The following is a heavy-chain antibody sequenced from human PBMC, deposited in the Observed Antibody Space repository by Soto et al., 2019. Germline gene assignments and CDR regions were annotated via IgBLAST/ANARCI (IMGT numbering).Heavy chain of an antibody. J-gene: IGHJ4*02. Sequence: SETLSLTCSVSGVPIDSSRYYWGWIRQPPGEGLEWIGDMYYTGSPSYNPSLKSRVTISVDTSKNQISLKLNSVTAADTAVYYCARRDCGGDCYSWYYWGQGTLVTV. CDR1: GVPIDSSRYY. D-gene: IGHD2-21*02. CDR3: ARRDCGGDCYSWYY. CDR2: MYYTGSP. V-gene: IGHV4-39*01.